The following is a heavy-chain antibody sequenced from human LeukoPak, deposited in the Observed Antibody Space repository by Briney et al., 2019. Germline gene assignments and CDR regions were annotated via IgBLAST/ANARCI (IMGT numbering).Heavy chain of an antibody. D-gene: IGHD3-22*01. CDR1: GGSISSSSYY. Sequence: SETLSLTCTVSGGSISSSSYYWGWIRQPPGKGLEWIGTIYYNGGTYYNPSLKSRVTMSVDPSKNQFSLKLSSVTAADTAVYYCARQGSGYFDYWGQGTLVTVSS. V-gene: IGHV4-39*01. J-gene: IGHJ4*02. CDR2: IYYNGGT. CDR3: ARQGSGYFDY.